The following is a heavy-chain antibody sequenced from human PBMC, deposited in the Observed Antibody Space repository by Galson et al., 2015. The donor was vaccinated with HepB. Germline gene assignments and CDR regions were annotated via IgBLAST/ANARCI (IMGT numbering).Heavy chain of an antibody. CDR1: GYTFTNYN. Sequence: SVKVSCKASGYTFTNYNINWVRQAPGQGLQWMGWISAYNGNTNYAQKFQGRVTMTTDTSTRTVYMDLRNLRSDDTAVYYCARGGHTVTAENDYWGQGTLVTVSS. V-gene: IGHV1-18*01. D-gene: IGHD4-17*01. CDR3: ARGGHTVTAENDY. J-gene: IGHJ4*02. CDR2: ISAYNGNT.